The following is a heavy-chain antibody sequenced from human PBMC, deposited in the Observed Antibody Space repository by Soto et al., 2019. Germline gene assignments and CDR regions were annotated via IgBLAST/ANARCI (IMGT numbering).Heavy chain of an antibody. CDR3: AHIRRALAPANAFDI. CDR1: GFSLSTSGVG. D-gene: IGHD1-26*01. J-gene: IGHJ3*02. CDR2: IYWDDDK. V-gene: IGHV2-5*02. Sequence: QITLKESGPTLVKPTQTLTLTCTFSGFSLSTSGVGVGWIRQPPGKALEWLALIYWDDDKRYSPSLKSRLTITKDTSKNQVVLTMTNMDPVDTATYYCAHIRRALAPANAFDIWGQGTMVTVSS.